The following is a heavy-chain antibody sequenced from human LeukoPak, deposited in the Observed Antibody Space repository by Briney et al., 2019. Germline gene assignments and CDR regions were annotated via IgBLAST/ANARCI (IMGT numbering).Heavy chain of an antibody. CDR1: GYSFTSYW. CDR2: IDPSDSYT. J-gene: IGHJ4*02. Sequence: GESLRISCKGSGYSFTSYWISWVRQMPGKGLEWMGRIDPSDSYTNYSPSFQGHVTISADKSISTAYLQWSSLKASDTAMYYCARHTYYYDSSGYYPGYWGQETLVTVSS. CDR3: ARHTYYYDSSGYYPGY. V-gene: IGHV5-10-1*01. D-gene: IGHD3-22*01.